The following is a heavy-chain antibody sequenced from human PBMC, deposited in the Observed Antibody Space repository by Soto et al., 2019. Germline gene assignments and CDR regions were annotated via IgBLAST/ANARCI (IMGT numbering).Heavy chain of an antibody. V-gene: IGHV4-39*01. J-gene: IGHJ1*01. D-gene: IGHD3-10*01. CDR1: GGSVSSTTYY. CDR2: IYYSGNT. CDR3: ARHLKLIYGSGTQTRRTRLTYFQH. Sequence: QLQLQESGPGLVKPSETLSLTCTVSGGSVSSTTYYWGWIRQPPGKGLEWIGSIYYSGNTYYNPSLKSRVTRSVDTSKNQFSLKLSSVSAADTAVYYCARHLKLIYGSGTQTRRTRLTYFQHWGQGTLVTVSS.